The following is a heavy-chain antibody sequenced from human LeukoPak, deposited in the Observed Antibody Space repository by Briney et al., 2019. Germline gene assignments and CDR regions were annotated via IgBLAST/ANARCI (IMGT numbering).Heavy chain of an antibody. CDR1: GFTFSSYE. V-gene: IGHV3-48*03. CDR3: ASPPRSRAAAKPHYYYYYTDG. D-gene: IGHD6-13*01. Sequence: GGSLRLSCAASGFTFSSYEMNWVRQAPGKGLEWVSYISSSGSTIYYADSVKGRFTISRDNAKNSLYLQMNSLRAEDTAVYYCASPPRSRAAAKPHYYYYYTDGWVKGTTVTVSS. J-gene: IGHJ6*03. CDR2: ISSSGSTI.